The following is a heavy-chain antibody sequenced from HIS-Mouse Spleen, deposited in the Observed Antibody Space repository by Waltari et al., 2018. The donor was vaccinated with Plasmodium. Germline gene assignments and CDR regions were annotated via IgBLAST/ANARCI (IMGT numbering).Heavy chain of an antibody. V-gene: IGHV3-21*01. J-gene: IGHJ3*02. Sequence: EVQLVESGGGLVKPGGSLRLSCAASGFTFSSYSMNWVRQAPGKGLEWVSSISSRSSYIYYADSVKGRFTISRDNAKNSLDLQMNSLRAEDTAVYCCARVGATDAFDIWGQGTMVTVSS. D-gene: IGHD1-26*01. CDR2: ISSRSSYI. CDR3: ARVGATDAFDI. CDR1: GFTFSSYS.